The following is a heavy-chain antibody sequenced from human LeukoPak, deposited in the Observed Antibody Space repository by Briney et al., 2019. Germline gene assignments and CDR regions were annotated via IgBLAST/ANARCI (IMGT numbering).Heavy chain of an antibody. J-gene: IGHJ4*01. Sequence: PSETLSLTCTVSGGSINSYYWSWIRQPPGKELEWIGYIYSSGSTKYNPSLKSRVTISVDTSKNHFSLKLTSVTAADTAVYYCARRGSSNWYADFDYWGHGTLVTVSS. V-gene: IGHV4-59*08. CDR2: IYSSGST. CDR1: GGSINSYY. CDR3: ARRGSSNWYADFDY. D-gene: IGHD6-13*01.